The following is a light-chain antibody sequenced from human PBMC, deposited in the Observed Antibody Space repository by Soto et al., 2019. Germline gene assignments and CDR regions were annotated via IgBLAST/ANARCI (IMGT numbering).Light chain of an antibody. J-gene: IGKJ5*01. CDR2: GAS. CDR3: QQRSNWPIT. Sequence: EIVLTQSPGTLSLSPGERATLSCRASQSLSSNYLAWYQQKPGQAPRLLIYGASSRATGIPDRFSGSGSGTDFTLTISSLEPEDFAVYYCQQRSNWPITFGQGTRLEIK. V-gene: IGKV3D-20*02. CDR1: QSLSSNY.